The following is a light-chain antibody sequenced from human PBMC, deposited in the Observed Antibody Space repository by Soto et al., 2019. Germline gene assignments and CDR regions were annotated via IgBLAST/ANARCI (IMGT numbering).Light chain of an antibody. J-gene: IGLJ1*01. V-gene: IGLV3-1*01. CDR2: QDS. CDR3: QAWDSTTAIYV. Sequence: SYELTQPPSVSVSPGQTASITCSGDKLGDKYACWYQQKPGQSPVLVIYQDSKRPSGIPERFSGSNSGNTATLTISGTQAMDEADSYCQAWDSTTAIYVLGNGTKVT. CDR1: KLGDKY.